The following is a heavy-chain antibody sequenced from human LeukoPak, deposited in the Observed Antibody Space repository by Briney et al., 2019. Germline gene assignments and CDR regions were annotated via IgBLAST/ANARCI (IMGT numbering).Heavy chain of an antibody. D-gene: IGHD2-2*02. Sequence: ASVKVSCKASGYTFTGYYMHWVRQAPGEGLEWMGIINPSGGSTSYAQKFQGRVTMTRDMSTSTVYMELSSLRSEATAVYYCARVAAEVVGVPGAIGFGWLRRDYYYMDVWGKGTTVNVSS. J-gene: IGHJ6*03. CDR3: ARVAAEVVGVPGAIGFGWLRRDYYYMDV. CDR2: INPSGGST. V-gene: IGHV1-46*01. CDR1: GYTFTGYY.